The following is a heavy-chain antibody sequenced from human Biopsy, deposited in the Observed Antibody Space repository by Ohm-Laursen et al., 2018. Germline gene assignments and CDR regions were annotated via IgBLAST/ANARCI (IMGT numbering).Heavy chain of an antibody. Sequence: SLRLSCAASGFTFGSNWMSWVRQAPGKGLEWVANIKQDGSEKYYVDSVKGRFTISRDNAKNSLYLQMNSLRAEDTAVYYCAREGASGHYYDSSGDFDYWGQGTLVTVSS. D-gene: IGHD3-22*01. CDR2: IKQDGSEK. J-gene: IGHJ4*02. V-gene: IGHV3-7*01. CDR1: GFTFGSNW. CDR3: AREGASGHYYDSSGDFDY.